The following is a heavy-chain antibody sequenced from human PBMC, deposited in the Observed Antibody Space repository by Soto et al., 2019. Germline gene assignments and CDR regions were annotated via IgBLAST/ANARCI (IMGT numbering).Heavy chain of an antibody. CDR3: ARGGVVDDGDYNT. V-gene: IGHV1-69*02. CDR2: IIPIIGIP. Sequence: QVNLVQSGAAVRKPGSSVKVSCKTSGATLNNYIIGWVRQAPGQGLEWMGGIIPIIGIPNYSKRFQDRLPIPAERSTRTLYKELSIPTSDDTAIYFGARGGVVDDGDYNTWGQGTLVTVSS. J-gene: IGHJ5*02. CDR1: GATLNNYI. D-gene: IGHD4-17*01.